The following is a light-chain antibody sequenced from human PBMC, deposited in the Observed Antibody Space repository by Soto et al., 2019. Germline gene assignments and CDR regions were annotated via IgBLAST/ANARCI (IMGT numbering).Light chain of an antibody. CDR2: GAS. Sequence: EIVLTQSPGTLSLSPRERATLYCRASQSVGSNYLALYQQKPGQAPRVLIYGASSMATGIPDRFSVSGYGADFPLPFIRLEPEVFAVYYCQQYTTSPFTFGPRTNVYI. V-gene: IGKV3-20*01. J-gene: IGKJ3*01. CDR3: QQYTTSPFT. CDR1: QSVGSNY.